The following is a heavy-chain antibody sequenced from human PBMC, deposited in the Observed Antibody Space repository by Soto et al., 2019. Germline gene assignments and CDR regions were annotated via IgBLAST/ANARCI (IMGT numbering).Heavy chain of an antibody. CDR1: GFTFSSYG. CDR3: ASQTERIAQIGWFDR. J-gene: IGHJ5*02. D-gene: IGHD1-1*01. V-gene: IGHV3-30*03. CDR2: ITYNGSDK. Sequence: HPGGSLRLSCAASGFTFSSYGMHWLRQAPGKGLEWVAVITYNGSDKYYADSVKGRFTISRDNSKNTLYLQMNSLRADDTAVYYSASQTERIAQIGWFDRSGKXTLVTVS.